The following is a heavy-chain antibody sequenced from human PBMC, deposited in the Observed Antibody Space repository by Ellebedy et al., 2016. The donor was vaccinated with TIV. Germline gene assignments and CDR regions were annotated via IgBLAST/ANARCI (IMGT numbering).Heavy chain of an antibody. CDR3: ARDQGIRYSSSWSHYFDY. D-gene: IGHD6-13*01. J-gene: IGHJ4*02. Sequence: SVKVSXKASRGTFSSYAISWVRQAPGQGLEWMGGIIPIFGTANYAQKFQGRVTITADESTSTAYMELSSLRSEDTAVYYCARDQGIRYSSSWSHYFDYWGQGTLVTVSS. CDR2: IIPIFGTA. V-gene: IGHV1-69*13. CDR1: RGTFSSYA.